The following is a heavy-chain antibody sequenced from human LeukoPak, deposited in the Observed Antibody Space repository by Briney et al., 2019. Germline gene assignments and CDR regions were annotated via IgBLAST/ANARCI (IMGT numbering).Heavy chain of an antibody. Sequence: PGESLRLSCAASGFTFTNAWMNWVRQAPGRGLEWVGRIKSKTDGEPTDYAAPVKGRFTISRDDSKNTLYLLMNSLKTEDTAVYYCTTDSFDRSGYYYGMDVWGQGTTVTVSS. CDR1: GFTFTNAW. CDR2: IKSKTDGEPT. V-gene: IGHV3-15*07. CDR3: TTDSFDRSGYYYGMDV. D-gene: IGHD3-22*01. J-gene: IGHJ6*02.